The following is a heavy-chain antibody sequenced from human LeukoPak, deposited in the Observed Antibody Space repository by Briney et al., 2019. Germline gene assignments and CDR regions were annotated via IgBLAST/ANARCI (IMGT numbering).Heavy chain of an antibody. J-gene: IGHJ3*02. CDR3: AKFRGLTFDDAFDI. CDR1: GLTFSNYA. Sequence: GGSLRLSCAASGLTFSNYAMSWVRLAPGKGLDWVSAISGSGGSTYYADSVKGRFTISRDSSKNTLYLQMNSLRAEDTAVYYCAKFRGLTFDDAFDIWGQGTMVTVSS. D-gene: IGHD3-10*01. CDR2: ISGSGGST. V-gene: IGHV3-23*01.